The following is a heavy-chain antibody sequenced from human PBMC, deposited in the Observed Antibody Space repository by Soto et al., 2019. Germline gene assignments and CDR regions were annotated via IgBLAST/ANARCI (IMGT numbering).Heavy chain of an antibody. Sequence: SETLSLTCTVSGGYISTYYWSWIRQPPGKGLEWIGNIYSSGSTNYNPSIKSRVTMSVDTSKNQFSLRLSSVTAADTAVYYCARRGAPAGKTIFDSWGQGTLVTVSS. CDR1: GGYISTYY. CDR3: ARRGAPAGKTIFDS. J-gene: IGHJ4*02. V-gene: IGHV4-59*08. D-gene: IGHD6-13*01. CDR2: IYSSGST.